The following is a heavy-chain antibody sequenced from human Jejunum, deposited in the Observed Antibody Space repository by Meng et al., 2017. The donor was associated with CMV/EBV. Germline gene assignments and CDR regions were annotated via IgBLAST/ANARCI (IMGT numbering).Heavy chain of an antibody. V-gene: IGHV7-4-1*02. Sequence: QVQRVQSESELNKPGASVKVSCKASGYTFSTYAIKWVRQAHGRGLEWMGWISANTGTPTYTQGFTGRFVFSLDTSVSTAYLQISSLKAEDTAVYYCARGGNFDPWGQGTLVTVSS. CDR3: ARGGNFDP. CDR2: ISANTGTP. J-gene: IGHJ5*02. CDR1: GYTFSTYA. D-gene: IGHD2/OR15-2a*01.